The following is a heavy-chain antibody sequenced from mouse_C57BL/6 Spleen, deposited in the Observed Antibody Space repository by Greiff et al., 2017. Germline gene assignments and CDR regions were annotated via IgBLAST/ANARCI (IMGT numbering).Heavy chain of an antibody. CDR1: GYAFTNYL. CDR2: INPGSGGT. D-gene: IGHD3-3*01. Sequence: QVQLQQSGAELVRPGTSVKVSCKASGYAFTNYLIEWVKQRPGQGLEWIGVINPGSGGTNYNEKFKGKATLTADKSSSTAYMQLSRLTSEDSAVYCCAKSGGTGGLDYWGKGTTLTVSS. V-gene: IGHV1-54*01. CDR3: AKSGGTGGLDY. J-gene: IGHJ2*01.